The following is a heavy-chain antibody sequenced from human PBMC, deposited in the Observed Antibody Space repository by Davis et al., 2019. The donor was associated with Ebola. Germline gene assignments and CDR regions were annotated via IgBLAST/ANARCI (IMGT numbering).Heavy chain of an antibody. D-gene: IGHD3-22*01. Sequence: MPSETLSLTCTVSGGSISSSSYYWGWIRQPPGKGLEWIGSIYYSGNTYYNPSLKSRVTISVDTSKNQFSLKLNSVTAADTAVYFCARGSLSDSSPIDYWGQGTLVTVSS. CDR1: GGSISSSSYY. CDR2: IYYSGNT. CDR3: ARGSLSDSSPIDY. J-gene: IGHJ4*02. V-gene: IGHV4-39*01.